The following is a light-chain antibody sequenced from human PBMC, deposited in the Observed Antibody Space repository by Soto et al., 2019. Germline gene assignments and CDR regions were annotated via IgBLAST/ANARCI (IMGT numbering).Light chain of an antibody. CDR2: SAS. CDR3: QQYGNSLFT. Sequence: EVVLTQSPGTLSLSPGERATLSCRASQSVSSSYLAWYQQKPSQAPRLLIYSASSRATSSPDSFRCSGSGTDFILTISRLDTEDFAVYYCQQYGNSLFTFGQGKRMQIK. V-gene: IGKV3-20*01. J-gene: IGKJ5*01. CDR1: QSVSSSY.